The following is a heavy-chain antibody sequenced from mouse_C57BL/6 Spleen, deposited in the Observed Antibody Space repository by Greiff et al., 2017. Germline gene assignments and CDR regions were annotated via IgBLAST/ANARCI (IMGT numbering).Heavy chain of an antibody. D-gene: IGHD4-1*01. CDR1: GYTFTSYW. Sequence: VQLQQPGAELVRPGSSVKLSCKASGYTFTSYWMHWVKQRPIQGLEWIGNIDPSDSETHYNQKFKDKATVTVDKSSSTAYMQLSSLTSEDSAVYYCARGAELGAWFAYWGQGTLVTVSA. CDR3: ARGAELGAWFAY. CDR2: IDPSDSET. J-gene: IGHJ3*01. V-gene: IGHV1-52*01.